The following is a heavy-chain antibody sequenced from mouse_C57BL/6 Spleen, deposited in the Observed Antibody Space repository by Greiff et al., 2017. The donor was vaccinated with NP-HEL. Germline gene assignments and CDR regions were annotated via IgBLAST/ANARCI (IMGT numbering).Heavy chain of an antibody. D-gene: IGHD2-5*01. CDR1: GYTFTSYG. CDR3: ARNSNYSYYAMDY. CDR2: IYPRSGNT. V-gene: IGHV1-81*01. Sequence: QVQLKQSGAELARPGASVKLSCKASGYTFTSYGISWVKQRTGQGLEWIGEIYPRSGNTYYNEKFKGKATLTADQSSSTAYMELRSLTAEDSAVYFCARNSNYSYYAMDYWGQGTSVTVSS. J-gene: IGHJ4*01.